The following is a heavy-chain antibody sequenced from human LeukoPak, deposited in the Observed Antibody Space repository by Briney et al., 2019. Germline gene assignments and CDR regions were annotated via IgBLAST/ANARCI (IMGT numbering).Heavy chain of an antibody. CDR1: GFNVRSKY. CDR2: FYSGGTT. J-gene: IGHJ5*02. D-gene: IGHD3/OR15-3a*01. CDR3: ARVSFGPASEWFDP. V-gene: IGHV3-53*01. Sequence: GGSLRLSCAASGFNVRSKYMSWVRQAPGKGLECVSVFYSGGTTAYSDSVKGRFTVSIDNSNNTLYLQMNSLRAEDTAVYYCARVSFGPASEWFDPWGQGTLVTVSS.